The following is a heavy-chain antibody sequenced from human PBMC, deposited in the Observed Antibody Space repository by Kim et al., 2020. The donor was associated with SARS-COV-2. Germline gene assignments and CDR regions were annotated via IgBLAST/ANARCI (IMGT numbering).Heavy chain of an antibody. CDR1: GYTFTGYY. D-gene: IGHD3-22*01. J-gene: IGHJ4*02. Sequence: ASVKVSCKASGYTFTGYYMHWVRQAPGQGLEWMGWINPNSGGTNYAQKFQGRVTMTRDTSISTAYMELSRLRSDDTAVYYCAGQDPYYDSISLIHWGQGTLVTVSS. V-gene: IGHV1-2*02. CDR3: AGQDPYYDSISLIH. CDR2: INPNSGGT.